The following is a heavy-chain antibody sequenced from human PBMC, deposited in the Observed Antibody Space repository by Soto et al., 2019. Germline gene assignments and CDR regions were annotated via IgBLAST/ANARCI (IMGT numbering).Heavy chain of an antibody. CDR1: GGSISSSSYY. CDR3: ARGHPAQGFDY. Sequence: PSETLSLTCTVSGGSISSSSYYWGWIRQPPGKGLEWNGSIYYSGSTYYNPTLKSRVTISVDTSKNQFSLKLSSVTAADTAVYYCARGHPAQGFDYWGQGTLVTVSS. J-gene: IGHJ4*02. CDR2: IYYSGST. V-gene: IGHV4-39*01. D-gene: IGHD2-2*01.